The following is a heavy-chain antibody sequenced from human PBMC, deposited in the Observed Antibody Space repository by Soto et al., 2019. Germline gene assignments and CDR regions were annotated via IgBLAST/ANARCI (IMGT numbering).Heavy chain of an antibody. J-gene: IGHJ4*02. CDR3: ARYSGSYWHYLDF. Sequence: GESLKISCKGSGYSFASHWVAWVRQMPEKGPEWIWTIYPGDSDTKYSSAFRGHVTISADTSVSTAYLQWRSLEATDSAIYYCARYSGSYWHYLDFWGQGTLVTVSS. CDR1: GYSFASHW. D-gene: IGHD1-26*01. CDR2: IYPGDSDT. V-gene: IGHV5-51*01.